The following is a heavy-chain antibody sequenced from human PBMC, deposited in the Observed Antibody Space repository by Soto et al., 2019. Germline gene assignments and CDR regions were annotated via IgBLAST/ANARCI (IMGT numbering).Heavy chain of an antibody. J-gene: IGHJ4*02. CDR1: GASFSGYY. CDR3: ARGGRGSSWYSSY. V-gene: IGHV4-34*01. Sequence: ETRCSTSDVYGASFSGYYRSWIRQPPGKGLEWIGEINHSGSTNYNPSLKSLVTISVDTSKNQFSLKLSSVTAADTAVYYCARGGRGSSWYSSYWGQGTLVTVSS. CDR2: INHSGST. D-gene: IGHD6-13*01.